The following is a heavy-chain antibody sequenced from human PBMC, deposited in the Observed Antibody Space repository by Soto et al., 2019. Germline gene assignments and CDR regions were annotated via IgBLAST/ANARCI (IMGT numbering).Heavy chain of an antibody. J-gene: IGHJ5*02. CDR2: INYSGST. Sequence: QVQLQESGPGLVKPSQTLSLTCTVSGGSISSGGYYWSWIRQYPGTGLEWIGNINYSGSTYYNPSLKSRVTISVDTSQNQFSLKLTSVTAADTAVYYCARDFGKGWFDPWGQGTLVTVSS. CDR3: ARDFGKGWFDP. D-gene: IGHD3-3*01. CDR1: GGSISSGGYY. V-gene: IGHV4-31*03.